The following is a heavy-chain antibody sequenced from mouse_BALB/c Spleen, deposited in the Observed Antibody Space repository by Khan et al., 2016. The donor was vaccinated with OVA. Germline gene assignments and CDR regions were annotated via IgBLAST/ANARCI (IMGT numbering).Heavy chain of an antibody. CDR2: INTGGAYT. CDR3: ARLAYYYNSEGFAY. V-gene: IGHV5-6*01. D-gene: IGHD1-1*01. Sequence: EVKLMESGGDFVRPGGSLKLSCAASGFTFSTYGMSWVRQTPDKRLEWVATINTGGAYTYYPDSMKGRFTISRDSAKNTLYLQLSSLRSEDTAIYYCARLAYYYNSEGFAYWGQGTLVTVSA. J-gene: IGHJ3*01. CDR1: GFTFSTYG.